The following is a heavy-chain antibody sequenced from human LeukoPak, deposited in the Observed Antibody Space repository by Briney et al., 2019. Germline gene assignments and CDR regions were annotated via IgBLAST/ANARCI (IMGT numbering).Heavy chain of an antibody. CDR3: ARDPPFSAVAASYYFDY. Sequence: GGSLRLSCAASGFTFSSYAMHWVRQAPGKGLEWVAVISYDGSNKYYADSVKGRFTISRDNSKNTLYLQMNSLRAEDTAAYYCARDPPFSAVAASYYFDYWGQGTLVTVSS. J-gene: IGHJ4*02. D-gene: IGHD6-19*01. V-gene: IGHV3-30-3*01. CDR1: GFTFSSYA. CDR2: ISYDGSNK.